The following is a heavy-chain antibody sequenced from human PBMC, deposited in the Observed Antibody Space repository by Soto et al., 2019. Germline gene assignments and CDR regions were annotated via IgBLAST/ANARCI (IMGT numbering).Heavy chain of an antibody. Sequence: PGGSLILSCAASGFTFSSYAMHWVRQAPGKGLEYVSAISSNGGSTYYAESVKGRFTISRDNSKNTLYLQMGSLRAEDMAVYYCARVLMGSVSPNYGMVVWGQGTTVTSP. V-gene: IGHV3-64*02. CDR3: ARVLMGSVSPNYGMVV. D-gene: IGHD3-10*01. CDR1: GFTFSSYA. J-gene: IGHJ6*02. CDR2: ISSNGGST.